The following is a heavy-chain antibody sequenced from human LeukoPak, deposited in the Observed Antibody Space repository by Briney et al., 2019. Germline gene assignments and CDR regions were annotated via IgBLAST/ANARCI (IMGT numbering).Heavy chain of an antibody. CDR3: ARGGRSSTSCPLDY. D-gene: IGHD2-2*01. CDR1: GYTFTSYG. V-gene: IGHV1-18*01. CDR2: ISAYTGNT. J-gene: IGHJ4*02. Sequence: ASVKVSCKASGYTFTSYGISWVRQAPGQGLEWMGWISAYTGNTNYAQKLQGRVTMTTDTSTSTAYMELRSLRAEDTAVYYCARGGRSSTSCPLDYWGQGTLVTVSS.